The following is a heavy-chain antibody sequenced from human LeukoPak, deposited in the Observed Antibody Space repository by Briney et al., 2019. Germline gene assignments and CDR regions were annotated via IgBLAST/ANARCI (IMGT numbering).Heavy chain of an antibody. D-gene: IGHD6-19*01. V-gene: IGHV4-4*07. J-gene: IGHJ4*02. Sequence: SETLSLTCTVSGGSISSYYWSWIRQPAGKGLEWIGRIYSSGSTNYNPSLKSRVTVSIDTSKNQFSLKLSSVTAADTAVYYCARGPRSSDWYSIDYWGRGTLVTVSS. CDR2: IYSSGST. CDR1: GGSISSYY. CDR3: ARGPRSSDWYSIDY.